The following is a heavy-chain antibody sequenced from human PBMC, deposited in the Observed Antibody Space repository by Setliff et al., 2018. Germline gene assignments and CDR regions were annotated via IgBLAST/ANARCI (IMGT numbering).Heavy chain of an antibody. CDR2: TRNKVSSYIT. V-gene: IGHV3-72*01. J-gene: IGHJ6*02. CDR1: GFSFSDHS. Sequence: PGGSLRLSCATSGFSFSDHSMDWVRQAPGKGLEWVGRTRNKVSSYITEYAASVKGRFTISRDDSKSSMFLQMNSLKTEDTAVYYCANGMFYDFWSNYPYYFGMDVWGQGTTVTVS. D-gene: IGHD3-3*01. CDR3: ANGMFYDFWSNYPYYFGMDV.